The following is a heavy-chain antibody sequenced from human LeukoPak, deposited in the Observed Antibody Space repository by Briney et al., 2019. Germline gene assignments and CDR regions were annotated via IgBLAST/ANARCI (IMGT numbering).Heavy chain of an antibody. CDR2: INPNSGGT. D-gene: IGHD6-13*01. Sequence: ASVKVPCKASGYTFTGYYMHWVRQAPGQGLEWMGWINPNSGGTNYAQKFQGRVTMTRDTSISTAYMELSRLRSDDTAVYYCAREGVSSSWSRTGGLDREIYYFDYWGQGTLVTVSS. CDR3: AREGVSSSWSRTGGLDREIYYFDY. J-gene: IGHJ4*02. V-gene: IGHV1-2*02. CDR1: GYTFTGYY.